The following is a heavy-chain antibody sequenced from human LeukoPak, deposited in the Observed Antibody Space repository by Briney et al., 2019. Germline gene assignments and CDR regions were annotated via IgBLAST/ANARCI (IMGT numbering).Heavy chain of an antibody. CDR1: GYTFTSYA. D-gene: IGHD6-19*01. Sequence: ASVKVSCKASGYTFTSYAMHWVRQAPGQRLEWMGWINAGNGNTKYSQKFQGRVTITADKSTSTAYMELSSLRSEDTAVYYCAKIIAVAGPDYWGQGTLVTVSS. J-gene: IGHJ4*02. CDR2: INAGNGNT. CDR3: AKIIAVAGPDY. V-gene: IGHV1-3*01.